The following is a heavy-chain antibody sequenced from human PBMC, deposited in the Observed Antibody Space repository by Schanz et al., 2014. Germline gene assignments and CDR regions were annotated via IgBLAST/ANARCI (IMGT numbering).Heavy chain of an antibody. CDR1: GFTVSSNH. D-gene: IGHD2-2*01. CDR3: ARRASCSRIGCPFDS. V-gene: IGHV3-66*01. Sequence: EGQLAESGGGLVQPGGSLRLSCAVSGFTVSSNHMSWVRQAPGKGLEWVSVIYSGIGAYYADSVKDRFTVSRDNSKNTVYLQMNRLRAEDTAVYYCARRASCSRIGCPFDSWGQGTLVTVSS. J-gene: IGHJ4*02. CDR2: IYSGIGA.